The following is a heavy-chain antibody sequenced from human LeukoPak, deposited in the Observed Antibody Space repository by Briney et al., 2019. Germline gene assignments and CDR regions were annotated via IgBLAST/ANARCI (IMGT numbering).Heavy chain of an antibody. D-gene: IGHD3-10*01. J-gene: IGHJ4*02. V-gene: IGHV4-34*01. CDR1: GGSFSGYY. CDR2: INHSGST. Sequence: SETLSLTCAVYGGSFSGYYWSWIRQPPGKGLEWIGEINHSGSTNYNPSLKSRVTISVDTSKNQFSLKLSSVTAADTAVYYCARARTSYAVRGVFDYWGQGTLVTVTS. CDR3: ARARTSYAVRGVFDY.